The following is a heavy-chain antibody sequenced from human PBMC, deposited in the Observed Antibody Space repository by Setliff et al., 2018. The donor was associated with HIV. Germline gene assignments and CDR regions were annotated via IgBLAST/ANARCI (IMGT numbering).Heavy chain of an antibody. CDR1: GGSINRSNYC. CDR3: ARQTWEYYDTLTGYYRSPKNFDS. Sequence: SETLSLTCTVPGGSINRSNYCWGWIRQPPGKGLEWIGTISYTGSTYYDPSLKSRVTISLDTSKNQFFLKLSSVTAPDTAIYYCARQTWEYYDTLTGYYRSPKNFDSWGQGTLVTVSS. CDR2: ISYTGST. D-gene: IGHD3-9*01. V-gene: IGHV4-39*01. J-gene: IGHJ4*02.